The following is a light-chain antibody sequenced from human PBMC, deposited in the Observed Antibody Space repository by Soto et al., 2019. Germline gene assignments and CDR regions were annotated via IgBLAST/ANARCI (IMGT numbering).Light chain of an antibody. CDR2: GAT. CDR1: QSVRSSY. CDR3: QQYNNWPRT. V-gene: IGKV3-15*01. J-gene: IGKJ1*01. Sequence: EIVLTQSPATLPLSPGERATLSCRASQSVRSSYLAWYQQKPGQAPRLLIHGATTRATGIPARFSGSGSGTEFTLTISSLQSEDFAVYYCQQYNNWPRTFGQGTKVDIK.